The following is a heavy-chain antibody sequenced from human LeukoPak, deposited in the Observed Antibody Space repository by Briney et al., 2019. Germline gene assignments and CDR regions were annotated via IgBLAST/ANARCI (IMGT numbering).Heavy chain of an antibody. CDR3: ARDTTTMVRGKKYYYYYGMDV. CDR1: GGSLSSSSYY. V-gene: IGHV4-39*07. J-gene: IGHJ6*02. CDR2: MYYSGST. D-gene: IGHD3-10*01. Sequence: PSETLSLTCTVSGGSLSSSSYYWGWIRQPPGKGLEWIGRMYYSGSTYYNPSLKSRVTISVDTSKNQFSLKLSSVTAADTAVYYCARDTTTMVRGKKYYYYYGMDVWGQGTTVTVSS.